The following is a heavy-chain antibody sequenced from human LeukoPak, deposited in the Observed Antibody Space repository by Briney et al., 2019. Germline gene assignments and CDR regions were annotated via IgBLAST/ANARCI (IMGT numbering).Heavy chain of an antibody. Sequence: SQTLSLTCTVSGGSISSGGYYWSWIRQQPGKGLEWIGYIYYSGSTYYNPSLKSRVTTSVDTSKNQFSLKLTSVTAADTAVYYCARMGSARGWYFDLWGRGTLVTVSS. CDR3: ARMGSARGWYFDL. J-gene: IGHJ2*01. D-gene: IGHD2-15*01. CDR1: GGSISSGGYY. CDR2: IYYSGST. V-gene: IGHV4-31*03.